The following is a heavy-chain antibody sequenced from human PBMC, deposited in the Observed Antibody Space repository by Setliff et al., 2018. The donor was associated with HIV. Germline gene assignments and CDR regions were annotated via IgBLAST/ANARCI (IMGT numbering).Heavy chain of an antibody. D-gene: IGHD2-8*01. CDR1: GGSLSSSTYY. CDR3: ARRGRDGVLIVFATGFDP. J-gene: IGHJ5*02. Sequence: TSETLSLTCSVSGGSLSSSTYYWGWIRQPPGKGLEWIGDIFYTGNTYYNPSLKSRVAISVDTSENQFSLKLNSVTAADTAVYYCARRGRDGVLIVFATGFDPWGQGTLVTVSS. V-gene: IGHV4-39*01. CDR2: IFYTGNT.